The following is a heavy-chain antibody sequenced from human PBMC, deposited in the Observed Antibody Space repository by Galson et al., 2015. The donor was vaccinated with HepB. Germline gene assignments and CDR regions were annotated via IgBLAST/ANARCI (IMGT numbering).Heavy chain of an antibody. CDR2: ISTSGNII. CDR1: GFTFSDYQ. V-gene: IGHV3-11*01. J-gene: IGHJ3*02. D-gene: IGHD3-22*01. Sequence: SLRLSCAASGFTFSDYQMNWIRQAPGKGLEWVSYISTSGNIIYYADSVKGRFTIARDNAKNSLYLQMNRLRAEDTAVYYCAREAIIYDSSGLDPFDIWGQGTMVTVSS. CDR3: AREAIIYDSSGLDPFDI.